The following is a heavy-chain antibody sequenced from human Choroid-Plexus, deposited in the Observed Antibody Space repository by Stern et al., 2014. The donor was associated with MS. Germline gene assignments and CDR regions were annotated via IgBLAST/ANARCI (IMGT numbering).Heavy chain of an antibody. D-gene: IGHD2/OR15-2a*01. J-gene: IGHJ5*02. V-gene: IGHV3-30*18. Sequence: VHLVESGGGEVQPGRPLRLSCVASGFTFGSCAMHWVRQAPGKGLEWVAGVSYDGSNKYYADSVKGRFTISRDNSQNTLYMQMSSLRPEDTAVYYCAKDRHYLTYFFDHWGQGSLVTVSS. CDR3: AKDRHYLTYFFDH. CDR1: GFTFGSCA. CDR2: VSYDGSNK.